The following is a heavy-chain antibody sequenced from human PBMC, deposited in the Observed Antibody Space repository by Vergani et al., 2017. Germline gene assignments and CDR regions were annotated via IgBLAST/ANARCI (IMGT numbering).Heavy chain of an antibody. CDR1: GYTFTSYY. CDR2: INPSGGSK. Sequence: QVQLVQSGAEVKKPGASVKASCKASGYTFTSYYMHWVRPAPGQGLEWMGIINPSGGSKSYAQKFQGRVTITADESTRTAYVELSSLRSEDTAVYYCARELGAYSSAVDYWGQGTLVTVSS. J-gene: IGHJ4*02. V-gene: IGHV1-46*01. D-gene: IGHD6-25*01. CDR3: ARELGAYSSAVDY.